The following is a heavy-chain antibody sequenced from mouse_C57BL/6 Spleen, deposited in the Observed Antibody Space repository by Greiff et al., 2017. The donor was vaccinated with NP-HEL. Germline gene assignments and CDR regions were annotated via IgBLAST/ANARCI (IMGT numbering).Heavy chain of an antibody. CDR1: GYTFTSYW. D-gene: IGHD2-4*01. V-gene: IGHV1-59*01. CDR3: ARTYYDYDGARAMDY. Sequence: QVQLKQPGAELVRPGPSVKLSCKASGYTFTSYWMHWVKQRPGQGLEWIGVIDPSDSYTNYNQKFKGKATLTVDTSSSTAYMQLSSLTSEDSAVYYCARTYYDYDGARAMDYWGQGTSVTVSS. CDR2: IDPSDSYT. J-gene: IGHJ4*01.